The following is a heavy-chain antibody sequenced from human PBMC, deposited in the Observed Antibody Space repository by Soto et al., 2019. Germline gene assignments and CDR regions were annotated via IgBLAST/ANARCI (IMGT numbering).Heavy chain of an antibody. D-gene: IGHD3-10*01. CDR1: GDAISSGGYY. CDR2: IYYSGST. V-gene: IGHV4-31*03. Sequence: SETLSLTCTVSGDAISSGGYYWSWIRQHPGKGLEWIGYIYYSGSTYYNPSLKSRLSMSVDTSANQFSLNLWSVTAADTAVYYCARALLLFVSGTYYDEPYYFDSWGQGAMVTVSS. CDR3: ARALLLFVSGTYYDEPYYFDS. J-gene: IGHJ4*02.